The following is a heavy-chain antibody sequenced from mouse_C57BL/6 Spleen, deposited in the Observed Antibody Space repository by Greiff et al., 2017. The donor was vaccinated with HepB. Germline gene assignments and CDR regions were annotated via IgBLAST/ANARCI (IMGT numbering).Heavy chain of an antibody. CDR3: ARESILRPRAMDY. Sequence: QVQLQQPGAELVRPGSSVKLSCKASGYTFTSYWMHWVKQRPIQGLEWIGNIDPSDSETHYNQKFKDKATLTVDKSSSTAYMQLSSLTSEDSAVYYCARESILRPRAMDYWGQGTSVTVSS. CDR1: GYTFTSYW. V-gene: IGHV1-52*01. J-gene: IGHJ4*01. CDR2: IDPSDSET. D-gene: IGHD1-2*01.